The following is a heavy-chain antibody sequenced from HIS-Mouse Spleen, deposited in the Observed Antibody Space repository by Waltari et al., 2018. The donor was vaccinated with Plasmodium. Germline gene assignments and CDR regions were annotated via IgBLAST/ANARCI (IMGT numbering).Heavy chain of an antibody. CDR1: GFDFADYA. CDR3: AKDILPSIAARLPDY. V-gene: IGHV3-9*01. Sequence: EVQLVESGGGLVQPGRSLRLPCSASGFDFADYAMLWVRQAPGKCLEWVSGISWNSGSIGYADSVKGRFTISRDNAKNSLYLQMNSLRAEDTALYYCAKDILPSIAARLPDYWGQGTLVTVSS. CDR2: ISWNSGSI. D-gene: IGHD6-6*01. J-gene: IGHJ4*02.